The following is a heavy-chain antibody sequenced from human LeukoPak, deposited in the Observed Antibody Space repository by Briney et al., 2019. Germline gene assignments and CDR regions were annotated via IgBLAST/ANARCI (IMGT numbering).Heavy chain of an antibody. CDR2: IHYSGST. V-gene: IGHV4-59*01. D-gene: IGHD3-10*01. CDR1: GGSIRSYY. J-gene: IGHJ4*02. CDR3: ARYGSGTYSLDY. Sequence: PSETPSLTCTVSGGSIRSYYWSWIRQPPGKGLEWIGYIHYSGSTSCNPSLKSRVTISVDTSKDQFSLKLSSVTAADTAVYYCARYGSGTYSLDYWGQGTLVTVSS.